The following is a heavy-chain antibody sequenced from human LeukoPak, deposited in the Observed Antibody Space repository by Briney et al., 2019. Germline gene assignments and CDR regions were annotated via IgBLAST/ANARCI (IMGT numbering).Heavy chain of an antibody. CDR2: ISSDGSNT. D-gene: IGHD2-2*02. CDR3: VRYTGGGVY. J-gene: IGHJ4*02. CDR1: GFTFSSGY. V-gene: IGHV3-74*01. Sequence: PGGSLRLSCAVSGFTFSSGYMHWVRQPPGKGPVWVSRISSDGSNTIYADSVKGRFTISRDDARNTLYLQMNSLRDADTVVYYCVRYTGGGVYWGQGTLVTVSS.